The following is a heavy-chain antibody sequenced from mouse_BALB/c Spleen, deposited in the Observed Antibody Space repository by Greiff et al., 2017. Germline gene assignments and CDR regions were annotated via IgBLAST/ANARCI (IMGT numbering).Heavy chain of an antibody. V-gene: IGHV5-4*02. CDR2: ISDGGSYT. CDR3: ARGTVVATDWYFDV. CDR1: GFTFSDYY. J-gene: IGHJ1*01. Sequence: EVHLVESGGGLVKPGGSLKLSCAASGFTFSDYYMYWVRQTPEKRLEWVATISDGGSYTYYPDSVKGRFTISRDNAKNNLYLQMSSLKSEDTAMYYCARGTVVATDWYFDVWGAGTTVTVSS. D-gene: IGHD1-1*01.